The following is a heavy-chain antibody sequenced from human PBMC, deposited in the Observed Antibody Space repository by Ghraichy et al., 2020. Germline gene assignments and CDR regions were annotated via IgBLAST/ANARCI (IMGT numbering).Heavy chain of an antibody. D-gene: IGHD3-3*01. CDR1: GFTFSSYG. Sequence: SCAASGFTFSSYGMHWVRQAPGKGLEWVAVISYDGSNKYYADSVKGRFTISRDNSKNTLYLQMNSLRAEDTAVYYCAKDRGKYYDFWSGYYTGRGSGYNWFDPWGQGTLVTVSS. V-gene: IGHV3-30*18. J-gene: IGHJ5*02. CDR3: AKDRGKYYDFWSGYYTGRGSGYNWFDP. CDR2: ISYDGSNK.